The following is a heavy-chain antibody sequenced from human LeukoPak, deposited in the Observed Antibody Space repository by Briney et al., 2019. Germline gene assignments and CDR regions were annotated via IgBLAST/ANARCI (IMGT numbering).Heavy chain of an antibody. D-gene: IGHD6-6*01. V-gene: IGHV3-48*03. CDR3: ARLYSSSSGRALDY. J-gene: IGHJ4*02. CDR2: ISSSGSNI. CDR1: GFTFSSYE. Sequence: GGSRRLSCAASGFTFSSYEMNWVRQAPGKGLEWVSYISSSGSNIYYADSVKGRFTISRDNAKNSLFPQMNSLRAEDTAVYYCARLYSSSSGRALDYWGQGTLVTVSS.